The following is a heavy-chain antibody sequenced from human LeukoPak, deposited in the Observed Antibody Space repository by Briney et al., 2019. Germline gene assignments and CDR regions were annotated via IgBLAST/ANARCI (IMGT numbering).Heavy chain of an antibody. CDR2: IYPADSDT. V-gene: IGHV5-51*01. CDR1: GYSFANYW. J-gene: IGHJ5*02. Sequence: GEPLKISCKGSGYSFANYWIGWVRQMPGKGPEWMGIIYPADSDTRYSPSFQGQVTISADKSISTAYLQWSSLKASDTAMYYCARHPRSLFNWFDPWGQGTLVTVSS. D-gene: IGHD1-26*01. CDR3: ARHPRSLFNWFDP.